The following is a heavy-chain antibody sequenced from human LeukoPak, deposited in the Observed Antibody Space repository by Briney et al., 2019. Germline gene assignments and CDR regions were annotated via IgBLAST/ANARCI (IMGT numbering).Heavy chain of an antibody. D-gene: IGHD3-10*01. CDR2: IYHSGST. J-gene: IGHJ4*02. Sequence: PSETLSLTCAVSGGSISSSNWWSWVRQPPGKGLEWIGEIYHSGSTNYNPSLKSRVTISVDKSKNQFSLKLSSVTAADTAVYYCAREQIQKGYGSGSYYNYWGQGTLVTVSS. V-gene: IGHV4-4*02. CDR3: AREQIQKGYGSGSYYNY. CDR1: GGSISSSNW.